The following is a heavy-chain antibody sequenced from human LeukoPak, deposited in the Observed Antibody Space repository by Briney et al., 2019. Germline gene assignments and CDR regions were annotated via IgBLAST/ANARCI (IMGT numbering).Heavy chain of an antibody. CDR3: ARDVGSYVWGSYRLDY. CDR1: GFSLSSYA. D-gene: IGHD3-16*02. J-gene: IGHJ4*02. Sequence: PGGSLRLSCAASGFSLSSYAMSWIRQAPGKGLEWVSYISSSGSTIYYADSVKGRFTISRDNAKNSLYLQMNSLRAEDTAVYYCARDVGSYVWGSYRLDYWGQGTLVTVSS. CDR2: ISSSGSTI. V-gene: IGHV3-11*01.